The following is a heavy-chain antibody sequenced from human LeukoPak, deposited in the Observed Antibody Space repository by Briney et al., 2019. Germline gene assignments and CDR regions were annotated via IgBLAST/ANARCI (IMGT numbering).Heavy chain of an antibody. CDR2: ISGSGGST. J-gene: IGHJ4*02. Sequence: GGSLRLSCAAPGFTFSSYAMSWVRQAPGKGLEWVSAISGSGGSTYYADSVKGRFTISRDNSKNTLYLQMNSLRAEDTAVYYCAKDSTLGESFDYWGQGTLVTVSS. CDR3: AKDSTLGESFDY. CDR1: GFTFSSYA. V-gene: IGHV3-23*01. D-gene: IGHD3-10*01.